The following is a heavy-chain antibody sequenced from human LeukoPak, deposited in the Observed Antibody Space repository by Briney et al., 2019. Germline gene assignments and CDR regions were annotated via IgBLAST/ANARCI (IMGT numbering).Heavy chain of an antibody. CDR1: GFTFSSYG. V-gene: IGHV3-33*01. CDR2: IWDDGSNK. J-gene: IGHJ6*02. D-gene: IGHD3-3*01. Sequence: GRSLRLSCAASGFTFSSYGMHWVRQAPGKGLEWVAVIWDDGSNKFYADSVKGRFTISRDNSTKTLYLQMNSLRAEATAVYYWARKGPVEEWLSGGMHVWGQGTTVTVSS. CDR3: ARKGPVEEWLSGGMHV.